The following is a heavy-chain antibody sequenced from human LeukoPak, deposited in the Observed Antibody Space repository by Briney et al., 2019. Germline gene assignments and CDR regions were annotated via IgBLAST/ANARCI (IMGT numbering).Heavy chain of an antibody. J-gene: IGHJ3*02. CDR3: ARGPYSYDSSGAFDI. D-gene: IGHD3-22*01. Sequence: SETLSLTCTVSGGSISTTSYYWGWIRQPPGKGLEWIGRISSSGSTNYNPSLKSRVTISVDTSKNQFSLKLSSVTAADTAVYFCARGPYSYDSSGAFDIWGQGTMVTVSS. CDR1: GGSISTTSYY. V-gene: IGHV4-39*07. CDR2: ISSSGST.